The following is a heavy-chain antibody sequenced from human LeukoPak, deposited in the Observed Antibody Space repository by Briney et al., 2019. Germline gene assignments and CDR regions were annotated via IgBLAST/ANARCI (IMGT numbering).Heavy chain of an antibody. CDR3: AKRLVPGAIVGTIPLGDY. J-gene: IGHJ4*02. D-gene: IGHD2-2*02. V-gene: IGHV3-74*01. CDR1: GFIFSNYY. Sequence: GGSLRLSCEPSGFIFSNYYMHWVRQGPGKGLVWVSHINADGSTTGYADSVKGRFTISRDNSKNTLFLQMNSLRAEDTAVYYCAKRLVPGAIVGTIPLGDYWGQGTLVTVSS. CDR2: INADGSTT.